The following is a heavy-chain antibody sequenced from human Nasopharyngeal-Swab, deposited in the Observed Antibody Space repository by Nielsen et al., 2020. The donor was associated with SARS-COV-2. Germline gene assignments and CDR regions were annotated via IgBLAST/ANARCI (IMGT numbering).Heavy chain of an antibody. D-gene: IGHD5-12*01. J-gene: IGHJ4*02. CDR2: INHSGST. CDR1: GGPFSGYY. Sequence: SETLSLTCAVYGGPFSGYYWSWIRQPPGKGLEWIGEINHSGSTNYNPSLKSRVTISVDTSKNQFSLKLSSVTAADTAVYYCARGSRRYMAPGYWGQGTLVTVSS. CDR3: ARGSRRYMAPGY. V-gene: IGHV4-34*01.